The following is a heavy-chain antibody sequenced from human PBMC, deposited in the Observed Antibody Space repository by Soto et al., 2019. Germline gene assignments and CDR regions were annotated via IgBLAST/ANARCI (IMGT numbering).Heavy chain of an antibody. CDR3: ARGPSQVFWSGYPLYYGMDV. J-gene: IGHJ6*02. D-gene: IGHD3-3*01. CDR1: GGSFSGYY. CDR2: INHSGST. Sequence: KPSETLSLTCAVCGGSFSGYYWSWIRQPPGKGLEWIGEINHSGSTNYNPSLKSRVTISVDTSKNQFSLKLSSVTAADTAVYYCARGPSQVFWSGYPLYYGMDVWGQGTTVTVSS. V-gene: IGHV4-34*01.